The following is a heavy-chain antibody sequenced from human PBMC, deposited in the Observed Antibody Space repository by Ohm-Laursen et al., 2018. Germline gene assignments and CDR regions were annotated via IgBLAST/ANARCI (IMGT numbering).Heavy chain of an antibody. CDR2: ISWNSAGI. V-gene: IGHV3-9*01. CDR1: GFTFDDYG. J-gene: IGHJ6*02. CDR3: AKPTAAGTNHYYFGMDV. D-gene: IGHD6-13*01. Sequence: SLRLSCTASGFTFDDYGMHWVRQAPGKGLEWVSDISWNSAGIAYADSVKGRFTISRDNAKNSLYLQMNSLRVDDTAMYYCAKPTAAGTNHYYFGMDVWGQGTTVTVSS.